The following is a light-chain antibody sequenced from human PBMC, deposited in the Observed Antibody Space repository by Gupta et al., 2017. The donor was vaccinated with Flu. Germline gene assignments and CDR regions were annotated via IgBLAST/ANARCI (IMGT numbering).Light chain of an antibody. J-gene: IGKJ5*01. CDR1: QGISND. V-gene: IGKV1-17*01. CDR2: AAS. CDR3: LQHYNYPLT. Sequence: PSSLSASVGDRVTITCRASQGISNDLGWYQQKPGKAPSPLIYAASSLQIGVPSRFSGGGSGTEFTLTISSLKPEDFATYYCLQHYNYPLTFGQGTQLEIK.